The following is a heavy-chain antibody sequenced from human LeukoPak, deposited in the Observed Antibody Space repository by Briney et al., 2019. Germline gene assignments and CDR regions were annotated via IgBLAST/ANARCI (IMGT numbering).Heavy chain of an antibody. Sequence: GGSLRLSCAASRFSFSNYAMHWVRQDSGRGLEWLAVISHDGINTYYADSVKGRFTISRDNSKNTLYLQMNSLRAEDTAVYYCAKIRYYDSSGYYYRNYFDYWGQGTLVTVSS. CDR3: AKIRYYDSSGYYYRNYFDY. CDR2: ISHDGINT. J-gene: IGHJ4*02. D-gene: IGHD3-22*01. V-gene: IGHV3-30*18. CDR1: RFSFSNYA.